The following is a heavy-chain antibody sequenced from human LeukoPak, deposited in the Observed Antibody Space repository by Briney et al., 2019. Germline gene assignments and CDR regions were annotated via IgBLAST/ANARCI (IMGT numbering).Heavy chain of an antibody. V-gene: IGHV3-23*01. CDR1: GFTFSSYA. D-gene: IGHD6-19*01. CDR3: AKAEGSGWSHGGLFDY. J-gene: IGHJ4*02. CDR2: ISGSGGST. Sequence: GGSLRLSCAASGFTFSSYAMSWVRQAPGKGLEWVSAISGSGGSTYYADSVKGRFTISRDNSKDTLYLQMNSLRAEDTAVYYCAKAEGSGWSHGGLFDYWGRGTLVTVSS.